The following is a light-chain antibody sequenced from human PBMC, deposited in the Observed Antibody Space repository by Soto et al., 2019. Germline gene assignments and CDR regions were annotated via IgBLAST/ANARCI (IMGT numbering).Light chain of an antibody. V-gene: IGKV4-1*01. J-gene: IGKJ1*01. Sequence: DIVMTHSPDSLAVSLGETATINCKSSQSILYSSNNKNYLAWYQQKPRQPPKLLIYSASTRESGVPDRFCGSGSGTDFTLTISSLQAEDVAVYYCQHYYSTPRTFGQGTKVEIK. CDR2: SAS. CDR3: QHYYSTPRT. CDR1: QSILYSSNNKNY.